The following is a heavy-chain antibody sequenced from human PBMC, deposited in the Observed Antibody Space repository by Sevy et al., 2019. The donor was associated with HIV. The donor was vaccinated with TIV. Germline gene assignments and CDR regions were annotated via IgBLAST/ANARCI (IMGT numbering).Heavy chain of an antibody. CDR3: ARTRYCSSTSCYFFDY. J-gene: IGHJ4*02. CDR1: GGSISSYY. Sequence: SETLSITCTVSGGSISSYYWSWIRQPPGKGLEWIGYIYYSGSTNYNPSLKSRVTISVDTSKNQFSLKLSSVTAADTAVYYCARTRYCSSTSCYFFDYRGQGTLVTVSS. D-gene: IGHD2-2*01. V-gene: IGHV4-59*01. CDR2: IYYSGST.